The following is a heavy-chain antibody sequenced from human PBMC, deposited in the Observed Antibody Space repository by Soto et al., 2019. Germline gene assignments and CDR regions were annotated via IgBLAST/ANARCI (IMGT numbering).Heavy chain of an antibody. CDR3: ASDYGDIDAFDI. CDR2: VIPTLATA. J-gene: IGHJ3*02. D-gene: IGHD4-17*01. CDR1: GGPFNNHA. V-gene: IGHV1-69*01. Sequence: QVQLVQSGAEVKKPGSSVKVSCKTSGGPFNNHAINWVRQAPGQGLEWVGLVIPTLATADYAQKFQGRVTMTADEVKNTAYMELSSLRSDDTGVYYCASDYGDIDAFDIWGQGTLVTVSS.